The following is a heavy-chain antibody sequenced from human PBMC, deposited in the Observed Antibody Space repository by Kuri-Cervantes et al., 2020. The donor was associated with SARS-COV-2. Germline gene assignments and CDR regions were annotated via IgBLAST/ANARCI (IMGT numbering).Heavy chain of an antibody. CDR3: ARLGGHAGDGYNPGHDY. Sequence: SETLSLTCTVSGYSISSGYYWGWIRQPPGKGLEWIGSIYYSGSTYYNPSLKSRVTISVDTSKNQFSLKLSSVTAADTAVYYCARLGGHAGDGYNPGHDYWGQGTLVTVSS. V-gene: IGHV4-38-2*02. D-gene: IGHD5-24*01. CDR2: IYYSGST. CDR1: GYSISSGYY. J-gene: IGHJ4*02.